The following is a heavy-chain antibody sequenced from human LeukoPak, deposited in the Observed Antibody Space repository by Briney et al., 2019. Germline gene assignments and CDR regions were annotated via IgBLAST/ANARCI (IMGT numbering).Heavy chain of an antibody. V-gene: IGHV1-69*05. CDR2: IIPIFGTA. CDR1: GGTFSSYA. J-gene: IGHJ4*02. Sequence: ASVKVSCKASGGTFSSYAISWVRQAPGQGLEWMGRIIPIFGTANYAQKFQGRVTITTDESTSTAYMELSSLRSEDTAVYYRARVDTAMGVYWGQGTLVTVSS. CDR3: ARVDTAMGVY. D-gene: IGHD5-18*01.